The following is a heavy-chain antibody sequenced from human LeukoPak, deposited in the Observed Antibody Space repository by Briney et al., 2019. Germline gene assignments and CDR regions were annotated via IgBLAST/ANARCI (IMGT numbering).Heavy chain of an antibody. CDR2: MYDSGKT. CDR1: GDSLSSSY. V-gene: IGHV4-59*08. Sequence: PSETLSLTCTVSGDSLSSSYWSWIRQSPGKGLEWIAYMYDSGKTNYNPSLLGRVTISVDTSRNQFSPNLRSVTAADTAVYYCARHGETGTSSWGHFDYWGQGTLVTVSS. D-gene: IGHD6-13*01. CDR3: ARHGETGTSSWGHFDY. J-gene: IGHJ4*02.